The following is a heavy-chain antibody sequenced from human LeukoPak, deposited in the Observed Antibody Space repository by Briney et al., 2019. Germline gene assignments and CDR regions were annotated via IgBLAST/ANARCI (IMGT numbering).Heavy chain of an antibody. D-gene: IGHD3-10*01. J-gene: IGHJ4*02. CDR3: AKGPSHYYGSGNDY. V-gene: IGHV3-23*01. Sequence: GGSLRLSCAASGFTFSSYAMSWVRQAPGKGLEWVSAISGSGGSTYYADSVKGRFTISRDNSENTLYLQMNGLRAEDTAVYYCAKGPSHYYGSGNDYWGQGTLVTVSS. CDR1: GFTFSSYA. CDR2: ISGSGGST.